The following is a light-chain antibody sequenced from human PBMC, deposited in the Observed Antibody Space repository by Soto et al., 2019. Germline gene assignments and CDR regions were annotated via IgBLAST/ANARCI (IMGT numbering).Light chain of an antibody. CDR3: KSYAGSNTYV. CDR1: KNDIGVYDF. V-gene: IGLV2-8*01. J-gene: IGLJ1*01. CDR2: EVV. Sequence: QSVLAQPPSASGSPGQSVTISCTGTKNDIGVYDFVSWYQHHPGKAPRLIIYEVVQRPSGVPDRFSGSKSGNTASLTVSGLRAADEADYFCKSYAGSNTYVFGSGTKVTAL.